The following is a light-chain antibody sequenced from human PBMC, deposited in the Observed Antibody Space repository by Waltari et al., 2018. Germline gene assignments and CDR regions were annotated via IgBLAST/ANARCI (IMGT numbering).Light chain of an antibody. CDR3: SAWDSSLSTRV. CDR2: ENN. V-gene: IGLV1-40*01. J-gene: IGLJ2*01. CDR1: SSNIGAGYY. Sequence: QSVLTQPPSASGAPGQRVTISCTGSSSNIGAGYYVSWYQQFPGTASKLLIYENNKRPSGVSDRFSGSKSGTSASLTITGLQSEDEADYYCSAWDSSLSTRVFGGGTRLTVL.